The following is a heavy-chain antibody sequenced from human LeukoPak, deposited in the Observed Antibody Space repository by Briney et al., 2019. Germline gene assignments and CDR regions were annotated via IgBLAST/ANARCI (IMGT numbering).Heavy chain of an antibody. J-gene: IGHJ4*02. CDR1: GFTFDDYA. CDR3: AKSDSSGYYWIGYFDY. Sequence: GGSLRLSCAASGFTFDDYAMHWVRQAPGKGLEWVSGISWNSGSIGYADSVKGRFTISRDNAKNSLYLQMNSLRAEDMALYYCAKSDSSGYYWIGYFDYWGQGTLVTVSS. CDR2: ISWNSGSI. V-gene: IGHV3-9*03. D-gene: IGHD3-22*01.